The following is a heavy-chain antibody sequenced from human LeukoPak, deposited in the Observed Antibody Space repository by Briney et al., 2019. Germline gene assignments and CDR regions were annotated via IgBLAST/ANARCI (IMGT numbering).Heavy chain of an antibody. CDR1: GFTFSNYG. D-gene: IGHD5-24*01. CDR3: ARVKVEMATIGWLDP. Sequence: PGRSLRLSCAASGFTFSNYGMHWVRQAPGKGLEWVAVIRYDGTNKYYADSVRGRFTISRDNSKNTLYLQMNSLRADDTAVYYCARVKVEMATIGWLDPWGQETLVTVSS. J-gene: IGHJ5*02. CDR2: IRYDGTNK. V-gene: IGHV3-33*01.